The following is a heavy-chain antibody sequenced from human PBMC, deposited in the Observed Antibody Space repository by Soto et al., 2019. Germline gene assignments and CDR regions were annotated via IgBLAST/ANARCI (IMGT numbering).Heavy chain of an antibody. CDR3: ARGGLNTLEWSGFDY. CDR1: GYTFSNYY. J-gene: IGHJ4*02. D-gene: IGHD3-3*01. V-gene: IGHV1-46*01. Sequence: QVQLLQSGAEVKKPGASVMVSCKASGYTFSNYYMHWVRQAPGQGLEWMGIINLGGTSTMYAQKFQDRVTMTRDTSTNTVYMELRSLTSEDTAVYFCARGGLNTLEWSGFDYWGQGTLVTVSS. CDR2: INLGGTST.